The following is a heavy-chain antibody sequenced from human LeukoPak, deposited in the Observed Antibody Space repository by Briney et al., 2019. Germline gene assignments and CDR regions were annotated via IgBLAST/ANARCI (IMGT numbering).Heavy chain of an antibody. D-gene: IGHD3-16*01. CDR3: ARRIMITFGGVTAKYFDY. J-gene: IGHJ4*02. Sequence: SETLSLTCTVSGGSIRSSSHYWGWIRQPPGKGLEWIGYIYYSGSTTYNPSLKSRVTISVDTSKNQFSLKLSSVTAADTAVYYCARRIMITFGGVTAKYFDYWGQGTLVTVSS. CDR2: IYYSGST. CDR1: GGSIRSSSHY. V-gene: IGHV4-61*05.